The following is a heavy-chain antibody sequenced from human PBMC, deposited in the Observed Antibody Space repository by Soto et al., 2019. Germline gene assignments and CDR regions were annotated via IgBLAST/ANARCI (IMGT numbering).Heavy chain of an antibody. CDR3: ARDRSYYDFWSGSPSVYYYYGMDV. J-gene: IGHJ6*02. V-gene: IGHV4-59*01. CDR2: IYYSGST. Sequence: SETLSLTCTVSGGSISSYYWSWIRQPPGKGLEWIGYIYYSGSTNYNPSLKSRVTISVDTSKNQFSLKLSSVTAADTAVYYCARDRSYYDFWSGSPSVYYYYGMDVWGQGTTVTVSS. CDR1: GGSISSYY. D-gene: IGHD3-3*01.